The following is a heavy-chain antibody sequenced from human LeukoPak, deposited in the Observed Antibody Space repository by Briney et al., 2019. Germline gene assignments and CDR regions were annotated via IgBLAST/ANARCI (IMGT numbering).Heavy chain of an antibody. Sequence: GGSLRLSCAASRFAFSSYTMNWVRQAPGKGLEWVSKISSSSSTIYYADSVKGRFTISRDNAKNSLYLQMNSLRAEDTAVYYCARASPQALAILHAFDIWGHGTMVTVSS. CDR2: ISSSSSTI. V-gene: IGHV3-48*01. CDR3: ARASPQALAILHAFDI. D-gene: IGHD5-12*01. CDR1: RFAFSSYT. J-gene: IGHJ3*02.